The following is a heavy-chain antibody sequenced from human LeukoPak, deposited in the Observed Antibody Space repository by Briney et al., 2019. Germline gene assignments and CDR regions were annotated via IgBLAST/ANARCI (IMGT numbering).Heavy chain of an antibody. CDR1: GGSITGYY. V-gene: IGHV4-59*01. Sequence: PSETLSLTCTVSGGSITGYYWSWIRQPPGKGLEWIGYISYIGSTNYNPSLKSRVTISVDTSKNQFSLKLSSVTAADTAVYYCARDPTTATKGLDIWGQGTMVTVSS. D-gene: IGHD4-17*01. CDR2: ISYIGST. J-gene: IGHJ3*02. CDR3: ARDPTTATKGLDI.